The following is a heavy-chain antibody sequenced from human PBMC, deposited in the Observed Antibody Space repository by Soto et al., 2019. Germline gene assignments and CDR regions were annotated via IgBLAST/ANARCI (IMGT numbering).Heavy chain of an antibody. CDR2: ISGSGGST. CDR3: AKSGGQYSSGWYPIFDY. Sequence: PGGSLRLSCAASGFTFSSYAMSWVRQAPGKGLEWVSAISGSGGSTYYADSVKGRFTISRDNSKNTLYLQMNSLRAEDTAVYYCAKSGGQYSSGWYPIFDYWGQGTLVTVSS. J-gene: IGHJ4*02. V-gene: IGHV3-23*01. CDR1: GFTFSSYA. D-gene: IGHD6-19*01.